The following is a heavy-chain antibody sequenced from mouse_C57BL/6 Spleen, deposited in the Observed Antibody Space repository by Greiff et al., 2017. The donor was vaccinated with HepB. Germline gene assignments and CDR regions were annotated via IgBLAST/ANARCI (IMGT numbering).Heavy chain of an antibody. D-gene: IGHD1-1*01. CDR1: GYTFTSYW. V-gene: IGHV1-50*01. Sequence: VQLQQSGAELVKPGASVKLSCKASGYTFTSYWMQWVKQRPGQGLEWIGEIDPSDSYTNYNQKFKGKATLTVDTSSSTAYMQLSSLTSEDSAVYYCARLPITTVVARYFDYWGQGTTLTVSS. CDR2: IDPSDSYT. J-gene: IGHJ2*01. CDR3: ARLPITTVVARYFDY.